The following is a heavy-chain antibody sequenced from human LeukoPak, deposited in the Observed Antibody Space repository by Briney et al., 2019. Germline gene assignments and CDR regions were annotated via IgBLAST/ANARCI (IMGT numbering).Heavy chain of an antibody. CDR3: AKAPGGIVGY. CDR2: INGGGGST. D-gene: IGHD3-16*01. J-gene: IGHJ4*02. CDR1: GFTFSNYW. V-gene: IGHV3-23*01. Sequence: GGSLRLSCAASGFTFSNYWMSWVRQAPGKGLEWVSAINGGGGSTYYADSVKGRFTISRDNSKNTLYLQMNSLRAEDTAVYYCAKAPGGIVGYWGQGTLVTVSS.